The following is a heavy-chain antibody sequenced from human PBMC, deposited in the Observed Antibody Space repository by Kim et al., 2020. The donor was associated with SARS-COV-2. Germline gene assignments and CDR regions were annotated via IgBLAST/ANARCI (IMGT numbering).Heavy chain of an antibody. CDR2: MNPNSGNT. CDR3: ARVGSARYSSSWGWNWFDP. CDR1: GYTFTSYD. J-gene: IGHJ5*02. Sequence: ASVKVSCKASGYTFTSYDINWVRQATGQGLEWMGWMNPNSGNTGYAQKFQGRVTMTRNTSISTAYMELSSLRSEDTAVYYCARVGSARYSSSWGWNWFDPWGQGTLVTVSS. V-gene: IGHV1-8*01. D-gene: IGHD6-13*01.